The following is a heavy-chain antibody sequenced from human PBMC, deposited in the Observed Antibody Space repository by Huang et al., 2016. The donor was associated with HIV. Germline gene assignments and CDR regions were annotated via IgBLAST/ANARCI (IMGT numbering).Heavy chain of an antibody. D-gene: IGHD6-19*01. V-gene: IGHV2-5*02. CDR2: IYWEYDT. Sequence: QITLKESGPTLVKPTQTLTLTCSFSGFSLDTSGVAVGWVRQPPREALEWRGLIYWEYDTRLSPSLGGRLSHTKDTAKNQVVLTMTSMDPADTATYFCAYQWTGLDRWGQGILVTVTS. J-gene: IGHJ4*02. CDR1: GFSLDTSGVA. CDR3: AYQWTGLDR.